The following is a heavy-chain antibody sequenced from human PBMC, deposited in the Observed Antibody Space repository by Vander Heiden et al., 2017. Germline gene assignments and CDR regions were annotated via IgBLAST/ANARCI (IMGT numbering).Heavy chain of an antibody. CDR1: GFSHEDHA. CDR2: INWNSANI. Sequence: EVQLVQSGGGMVQPGRSLRLSSVWSGFSHEDHAMRWVRQAPGEGLEWVSGINWNSANIGYAASVSGRFTVSRDNAKKSLYLQMNSLRVEDTAFYYCTKDIRPGGADVWGQGTTVIVSS. J-gene: IGHJ6*02. D-gene: IGHD1-26*01. V-gene: IGHV3-9*01. CDR3: TKDIRPGGADV.